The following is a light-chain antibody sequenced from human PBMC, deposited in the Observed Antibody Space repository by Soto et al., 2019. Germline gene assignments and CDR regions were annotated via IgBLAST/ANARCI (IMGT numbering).Light chain of an antibody. CDR3: SSYTSSSPYV. Sequence: QSALTQPASVSGSPGQSITISCTGTSSDVGGYNYVSWYLQHPGKAPKFMIYEVSNRPTGVSNRFSGSKSGNTASLTISGLQAEDEADYYCSSYTSSSPYVFGTGTKLTVL. CDR1: SSDVGGYNY. J-gene: IGLJ1*01. V-gene: IGLV2-14*01. CDR2: EVS.